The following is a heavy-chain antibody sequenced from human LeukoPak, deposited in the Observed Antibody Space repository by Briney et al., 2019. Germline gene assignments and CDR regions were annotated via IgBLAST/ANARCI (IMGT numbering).Heavy chain of an antibody. D-gene: IGHD6-19*01. J-gene: IGHJ4*02. V-gene: IGHV4-34*01. Sequence: PSETLSLTCTVSGGSISSYYWSWIRQPPGKGLEWIGEINHSGSTNYNPSLKSRVTISVDTSKNQFSLKLSSVTAADTAVYYCARGLGSGWLRYWGQGTLVTVSS. CDR3: ARGLGSGWLRY. CDR2: INHSGST. CDR1: GGSISSYY.